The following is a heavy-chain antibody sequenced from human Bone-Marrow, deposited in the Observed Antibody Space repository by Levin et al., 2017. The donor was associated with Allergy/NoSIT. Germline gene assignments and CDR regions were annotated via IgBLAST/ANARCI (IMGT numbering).Heavy chain of an antibody. CDR2: ISWNSGSL. V-gene: IGHV3-9*01. D-gene: IGHD6-19*01. CDR3: AKGTGYSSGWYDY. Sequence: GGSLRLSCAASGFTFDDYAMHWVRQAPGKGLEWVSGISWNSGSLGYADSVKGRFTISRDNAKNSVHLQMNSLRAEDTALYYCAKGTGYSSGWYDYWGQGTLVTVSS. CDR1: GFTFDDYA. J-gene: IGHJ4*02.